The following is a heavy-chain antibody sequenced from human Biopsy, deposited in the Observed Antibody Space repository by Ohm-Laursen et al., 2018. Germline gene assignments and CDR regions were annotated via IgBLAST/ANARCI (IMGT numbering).Heavy chain of an antibody. CDR2: INPSGSTT. J-gene: IGHJ4*02. CDR1: GYTFISYD. Sequence: SVKVSCKASGYTFISYDVDWVRQATGQGLEWMGMINPSGSTTSYPQIFQGRVTMTRDTSKSTVYMELSSLRSADTAVYFCARNTGWYGDLYYFDYWGQGTLVTVSS. V-gene: IGHV1-46*01. CDR3: ARNTGWYGDLYYFDY. D-gene: IGHD6-19*01.